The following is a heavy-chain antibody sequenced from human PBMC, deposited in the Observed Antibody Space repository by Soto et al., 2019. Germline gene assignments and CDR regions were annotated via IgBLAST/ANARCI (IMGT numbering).Heavy chain of an antibody. Sequence: EVQLVESGGGLVQPGGSLRLSCAASGFTFSSYGMHWIRQAPGKGLVWVSRINSDGSSTSYADSVKGRFTISRDNAKNTLYLQMTSLRAEDTAVYYCAVAVAGPTAIGYWGQGTLVTVAS. CDR3: AVAVAGPTAIGY. V-gene: IGHV3-74*01. CDR1: GFTFSSYG. J-gene: IGHJ4*02. D-gene: IGHD6-19*01. CDR2: INSDGSST.